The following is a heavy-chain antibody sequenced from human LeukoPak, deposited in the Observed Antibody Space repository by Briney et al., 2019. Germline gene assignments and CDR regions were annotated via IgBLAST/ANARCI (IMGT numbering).Heavy chain of an antibody. D-gene: IGHD6-19*01. CDR3: ARHGYESSGWPVGGGH. Sequence: GESLKISCQSAGCIFTTYLIGWVRQLPGKGLEVIGISWPADSDTRYSSSFQGQVTISADNSIRTIYLQWNSLKASATALYYCARHGYESSGWPVGGGHWGQGTLVTVSS. J-gene: IGHJ4*02. CDR2: SWPADSDT. CDR1: GCIFTTYL. V-gene: IGHV5-51*01.